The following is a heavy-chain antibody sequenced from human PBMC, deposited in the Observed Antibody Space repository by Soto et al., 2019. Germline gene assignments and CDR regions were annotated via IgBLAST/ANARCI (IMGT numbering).Heavy chain of an antibody. CDR3: ATQIGLHGVYRYFAV. CDR2: TFPGGSDT. D-gene: IGHD3-9*01. J-gene: IGHJ1*01. CDR1: VYSFNNYW. V-gene: IGHV5-51*01. Sequence: PGESLKISCKGSVYSFNNYWIAWVRQMPGKGLEWMGITFPGGSDTVYSPSFQGQVTISVDRSINTAYLQRSGLKASDTAMYYCATQIGLHGVYRYFAVRGQGTPVTVSS.